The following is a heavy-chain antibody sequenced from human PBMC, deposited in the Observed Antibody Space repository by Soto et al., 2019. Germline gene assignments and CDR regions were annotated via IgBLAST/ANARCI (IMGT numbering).Heavy chain of an antibody. J-gene: IGHJ4*02. CDR1: GFTFSDYY. CDR3: AIARDSGYDFDS. D-gene: IGHD5-12*01. CDR2: ITTSGSYK. V-gene: IGHV3-11*05. Sequence: QEELVESGGGLVQPGGSLRLSCAASGFTFSDYYMTWIRQVPGKGLEYISYITTSGSYKNYADSVKGRFSVSRDNSRNSLYLQMDSLRVGDTAIYYCAIARDSGYDFDSWGQGTLVTVSS.